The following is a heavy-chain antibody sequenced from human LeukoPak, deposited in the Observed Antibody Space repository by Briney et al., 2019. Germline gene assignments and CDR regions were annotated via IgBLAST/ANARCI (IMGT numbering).Heavy chain of an antibody. D-gene: IGHD3-3*01. Sequence: SETLSLTCTVSGGSISTYYWSWIRQPPGKGLEWIGYIHYTGRTNYNPSLKSRVTISVDASKNQFSLKLSSVTAADTAVYYCVRGLWSGYPYFDYWGQGTLVTVSS. CDR1: GGSISTYY. J-gene: IGHJ4*02. CDR3: VRGLWSGYPYFDY. V-gene: IGHV4-59*01. CDR2: IHYTGRT.